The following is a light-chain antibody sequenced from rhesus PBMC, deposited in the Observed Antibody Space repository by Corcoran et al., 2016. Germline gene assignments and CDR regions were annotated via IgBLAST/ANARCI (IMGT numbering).Light chain of an antibody. Sequence: DIQMTQSPSSLSASVGDRVTITCRASQGISNWLAWYQQKPGKAPQLLNYRASNLETGVPSRFSGSGSGTDFTLTISSLQPEDIATSCCQQHVNSPFTFGPGTKLDIK. CDR3: QQHVNSPFT. CDR2: RAS. V-gene: IGKV1-69*01. CDR1: QGISNW. J-gene: IGKJ3*01.